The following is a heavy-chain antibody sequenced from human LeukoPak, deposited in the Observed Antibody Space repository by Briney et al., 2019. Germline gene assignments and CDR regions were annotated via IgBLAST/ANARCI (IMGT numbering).Heavy chain of an antibody. J-gene: IGHJ5*02. CDR3: ASHYHILDWFDP. D-gene: IGHD3-9*01. CDR2: INHSGST. Sequence: SETLSLTCAVCGGSFSGYYWSWIRQPPGKGLEWIGEINHSGSTNYNPSLKSRVTISVDTSKNQFSLKLSSVTAADTAVYYCASHYHILDWFDPWGQGTLVTVSS. CDR1: GGSFSGYY. V-gene: IGHV4-34*01.